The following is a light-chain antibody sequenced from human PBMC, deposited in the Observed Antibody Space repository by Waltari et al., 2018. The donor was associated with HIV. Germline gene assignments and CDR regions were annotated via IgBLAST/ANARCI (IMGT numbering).Light chain of an antibody. V-gene: IGLV2-11*01. Sequence: QSALTQPRSVSGSPGQSVTISCTGTNSDVGAYKYVSWYQQHRGKAPKLMIYDVSKRASGVPDRFSGSKSGDTASRTISGLQAEDEGDYYCCSYATRYTWVFGGGTKLTVL. J-gene: IGLJ3*02. CDR3: CSYATRYTWV. CDR1: NSDVGAYKY. CDR2: DVS.